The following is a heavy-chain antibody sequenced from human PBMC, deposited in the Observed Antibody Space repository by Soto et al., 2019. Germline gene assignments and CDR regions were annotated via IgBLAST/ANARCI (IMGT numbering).Heavy chain of an antibody. CDR1: GYTFINYG. Sequence: QVQLVQSGAEVKKPGASVRVSCKTSGYTFINYGITWVRQAPGQGLEWMGWLSAYNGDTSSSEKLQDRFTMTTDTSTITVYMDLRSLTSDDTAVYYCARWSAIVGGAEAVDVWGQGTMVIVSS. D-gene: IGHD1-26*01. J-gene: IGHJ3*01. CDR2: LSAYNGDT. V-gene: IGHV1-18*01. CDR3: ARWSAIVGGAEAVDV.